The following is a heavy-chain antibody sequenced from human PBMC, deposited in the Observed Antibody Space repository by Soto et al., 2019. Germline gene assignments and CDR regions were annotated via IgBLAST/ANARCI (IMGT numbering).Heavy chain of an antibody. CDR2: ISGSGGSP. CDR3: AKARCSGNSCDVPDS. J-gene: IGHJ5*01. V-gene: IGHV3-23*01. CDR1: GFTFNSYT. D-gene: IGHD2-15*01. Sequence: EVQVLESGGGLVQPGGSLRLSCAASGFTFNSYTMAWVRQAPGKGLEWGSAISGSGGSPSYADSVQGRFTISRDNSRNTLSLQMDSLRAEDTDTYYCAKARCSGNSCDVPDSWGHGSLVTVSS.